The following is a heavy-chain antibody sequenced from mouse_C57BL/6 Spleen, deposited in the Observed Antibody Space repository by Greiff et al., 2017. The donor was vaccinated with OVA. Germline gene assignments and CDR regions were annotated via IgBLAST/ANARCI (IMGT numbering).Heavy chain of an antibody. Sequence: QVHVKQSGPGLVQPSQSLSITCTVSGFSLTSYGVHWVRQSPGKGLEWLGVIWRGGSTDYNAAFMSRLSITKDNSKSQVFFKMNSLQADDTAIYYCAILTTVVANWYFDVWGTGTTGTVSS. CDR1: GFSLTSYG. V-gene: IGHV2-5*01. CDR3: AILTTVVANWYFDV. CDR2: IWRGGST. J-gene: IGHJ1*03. D-gene: IGHD1-1*01.